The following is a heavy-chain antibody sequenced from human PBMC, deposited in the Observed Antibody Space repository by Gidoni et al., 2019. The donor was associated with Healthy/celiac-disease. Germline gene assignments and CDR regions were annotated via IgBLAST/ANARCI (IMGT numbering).Heavy chain of an antibody. CDR3: ARDENDSSGYYSVDY. Sequence: EVQLVESGGGLVKPGGSLSLSCAASGFTFRSASMHWVRQAPGRGLECVSSISRSRSYIYYADAVKGRCTISRDNAKNSRYLQMNSLRAEDTAVSYCARDENDSSGYYSVDYWGQGTLVTVSS. J-gene: IGHJ4*02. V-gene: IGHV3-21*01. CDR2: ISRSRSYI. D-gene: IGHD3-22*01. CDR1: GFTFRSAS.